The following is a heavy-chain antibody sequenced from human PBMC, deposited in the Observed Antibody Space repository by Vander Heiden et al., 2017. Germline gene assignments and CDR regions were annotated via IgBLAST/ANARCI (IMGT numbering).Heavy chain of an antibody. CDR2: INHSGST. D-gene: IGHD5-18*01. CDR3: AAGYSYGYWYFDL. J-gene: IGHJ2*01. Sequence: QVQLQQWGAGLLKPSGTLALTCAVYGGSFSGYYWSWIRQPPGKGLEWIGEINHSGSTNYNPSLKSRVTISVDTSKNQFSLKLSSVTAADTAVYYCAAGYSYGYWYFDLWGRGTLVTVSS. V-gene: IGHV4-34*01. CDR1: GGSFSGYY.